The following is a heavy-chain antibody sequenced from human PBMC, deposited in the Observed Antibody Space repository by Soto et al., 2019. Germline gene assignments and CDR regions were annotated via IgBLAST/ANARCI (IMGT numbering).Heavy chain of an antibody. CDR3: ARTYYYGTGYFQH. D-gene: IGHD3-10*01. Sequence: QVQLVESGGGLVKPGGSLRLSCAASGFSFSAYYMSWIRQAPGKGLEWVSYVSGTGSTKYYADSAKGRFTISRDNAKNSLYLQMNSLRAEDTAVYYCARTYYYGTGYFQHWGQGTLVTVSS. V-gene: IGHV3-11*01. CDR2: VSGTGSTK. J-gene: IGHJ1*01. CDR1: GFSFSAYY.